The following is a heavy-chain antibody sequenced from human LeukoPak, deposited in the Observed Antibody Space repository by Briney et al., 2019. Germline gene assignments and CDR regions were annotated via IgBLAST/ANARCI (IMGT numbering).Heavy chain of an antibody. V-gene: IGHV1-2*02. CDR2: INPNSGGT. Sequence: ASVKVSCKSSGGSFSSYAISWVRQAPGQGLEWMGWINPNSGGTNYAQKFQGRVTMTRDTSISTAYMELSRLRSDDTAVYYCARDWYSSGWYSDYWGQGTLVTVSS. J-gene: IGHJ4*02. CDR1: GGSFSSYA. D-gene: IGHD6-19*01. CDR3: ARDWYSSGWYSDY.